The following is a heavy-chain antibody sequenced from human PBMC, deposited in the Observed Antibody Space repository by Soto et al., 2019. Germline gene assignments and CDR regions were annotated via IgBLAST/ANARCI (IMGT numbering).Heavy chain of an antibody. J-gene: IGHJ6*02. Sequence: GGSLRLSCAASGFTFSNAWMSWVRQAPGKGLEWVGRIKSKTDGGTTDYAAPVKGRFTISRDDSKNTLYLQMNSLKTEDTAVYYCTRYSGSYQGWYYYYYGMDVWGQGTTVTVSS. CDR3: TRYSGSYQGWYYYYYGMDV. CDR1: GFTFSNAW. CDR2: IKSKTDGGTT. D-gene: IGHD1-26*01. V-gene: IGHV3-15*01.